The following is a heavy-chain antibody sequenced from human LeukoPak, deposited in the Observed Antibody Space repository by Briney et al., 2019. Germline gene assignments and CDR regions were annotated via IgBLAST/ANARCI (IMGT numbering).Heavy chain of an antibody. J-gene: IGHJ4*02. CDR2: ISSSGSTI. CDR3: ARALDSLYSSGWPSAGY. V-gene: IGHV3-48*04. D-gene: IGHD6-19*01. CDR1: GFTFSSYA. Sequence: GGSLRLSCAASGFTFSSYAMTWVRQAPGKGLEWVSYISSSGSTIYYADSVKGRFTISRDNAKNSLYLQMNSLRAEDTAVYYCARALDSLYSSGWPSAGYWGQGTLVTVSS.